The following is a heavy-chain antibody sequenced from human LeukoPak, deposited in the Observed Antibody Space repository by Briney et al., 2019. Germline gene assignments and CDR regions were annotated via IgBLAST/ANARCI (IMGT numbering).Heavy chain of an antibody. CDR2: IYYTGST. CDR1: GDSISNYY. D-gene: IGHD4-11*01. CDR3: ARSEDYIGVFGFDP. J-gene: IGHJ5*02. Sequence: SETLSLTCSVSGDSISNYYWSWIRQPPGKGLEWIGYIYYTGSTNYNPSFKSRVTISVDTSKNQFSLKMNSVTAADTALYYCARSEDYIGVFGFDPWGQGTLVTVSS. V-gene: IGHV4-59*01.